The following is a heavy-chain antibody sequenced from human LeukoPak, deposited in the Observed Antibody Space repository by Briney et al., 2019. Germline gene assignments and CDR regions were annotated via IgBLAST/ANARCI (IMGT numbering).Heavy chain of an antibody. Sequence: SETLSLTCTVSGGSISSYYWSWIRQPPGKGLEWIGYIYYSGSTNYNPSLKSRVTISVDTSKNQFSLKLSSVTAADTAVYYCARHVFSTYSGSSQAYYYYYMDVWGKGTTVTISS. J-gene: IGHJ6*03. CDR3: ARHVFSTYSGSSQAYYYYYMDV. CDR2: IYYSGST. D-gene: IGHD1-26*01. CDR1: GGSISSYY. V-gene: IGHV4-59*08.